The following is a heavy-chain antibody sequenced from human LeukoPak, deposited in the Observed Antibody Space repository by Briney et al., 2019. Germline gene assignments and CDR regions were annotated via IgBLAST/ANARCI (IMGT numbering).Heavy chain of an antibody. CDR2: ISASGSST. CDR3: AKTSGSGNYYYYYYGMDV. V-gene: IGHV3-23*01. CDR1: GFAFSTYA. Sequence: PGGSLRLSCAASGFAFSTYAVSWVRQAPGKGLEWVSAISASGSSTFYADAVKGRFTISRDNSKNTLYLQMNSLRADDTAVYYCAKTSGSGNYYYYYYGMDVWGQGTTVTVSS. J-gene: IGHJ6*02. D-gene: IGHD3-10*01.